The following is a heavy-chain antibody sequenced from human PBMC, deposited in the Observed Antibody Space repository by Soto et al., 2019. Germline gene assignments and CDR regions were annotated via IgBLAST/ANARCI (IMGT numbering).Heavy chain of an antibody. CDR1: GFTFSSYG. Sequence: QVQLVESGGGVVQPGRSLRLSCAASGFTFSSYGMHWVRQAPGKGLEWVAVISYDGSNKYYADSVKGRFTISRDNSKNKLYLQMNSLRAEDTAVYYGAIRPYDFWSGYYGGNDAFDIWGQGTMVTVSS. CDR2: ISYDGSNK. J-gene: IGHJ3*02. V-gene: IGHV3-30*03. D-gene: IGHD3-3*01. CDR3: AIRPYDFWSGYYGGNDAFDI.